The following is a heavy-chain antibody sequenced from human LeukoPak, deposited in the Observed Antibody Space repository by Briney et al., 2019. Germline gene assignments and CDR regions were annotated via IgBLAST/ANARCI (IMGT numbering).Heavy chain of an antibody. D-gene: IGHD4-17*01. J-gene: IGHJ4*02. V-gene: IGHV3-43D*04. CDR2: ISWDGGST. Sequence: PGGSLRLSCAASGFTFDDYAMHWVRQAPGKGLEWVSLISWDGGSTYYADSVKGRFTISRDNSKNTLYLQMNSLRAEDTAVYYCARGTVTDFDYWGQGTLVTVSS. CDR3: ARGTVTDFDY. CDR1: GFTFDDYA.